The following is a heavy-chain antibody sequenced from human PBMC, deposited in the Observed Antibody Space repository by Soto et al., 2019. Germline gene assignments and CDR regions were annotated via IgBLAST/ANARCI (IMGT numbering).Heavy chain of an antibody. CDR3: AREVYDYVWGSYPNDAFDI. J-gene: IGHJ3*02. Sequence: GGSLRLSCAASGFTFSSYEMNWVRQAPGKGLEWVSYISSSGSTIYYADSVKGRFTIPRDNAKNSLYLQMNSLRAEDTAVYYCAREVYDYVWGSYPNDAFDIWGQGTMVTVSS. D-gene: IGHD3-16*01. CDR1: GFTFSSYE. CDR2: ISSSGSTI. V-gene: IGHV3-48*03.